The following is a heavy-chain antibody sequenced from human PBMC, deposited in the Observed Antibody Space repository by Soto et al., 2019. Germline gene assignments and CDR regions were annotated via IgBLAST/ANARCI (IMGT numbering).Heavy chain of an antibody. D-gene: IGHD5-12*01. CDR2: IYPGDSDV. J-gene: IGHJ4*02. CDR3: ARQNYAGYGGYDSAFDT. Sequence: GSLQISCPGSGYTFTTYWVGWVRQRPGKGLDWMGNIYPGDSDVKYSPSFQGQVTISVDKSISTAYLQWNSLKASDTAVYYCARQNYAGYGGYDSAFDTWGQGTLVTVSS. CDR1: GYTFTTYW. V-gene: IGHV5-51*01.